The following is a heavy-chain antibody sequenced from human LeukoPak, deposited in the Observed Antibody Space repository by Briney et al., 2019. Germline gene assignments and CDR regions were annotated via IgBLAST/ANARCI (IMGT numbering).Heavy chain of an antibody. V-gene: IGHV3-30*18. Sequence: GRSLRLSCAASGFTFSSYGMHWVRQAPGKGLEWVAVISYDGSIKYYADSVKGRFTISRDNSKNTLYLQMNSLRAEDTAVYYCAKDKSEYQLLSVFDYWGQGTLVTVSS. CDR2: ISYDGSIK. D-gene: IGHD2-2*01. J-gene: IGHJ4*02. CDR1: GFTFSSYG. CDR3: AKDKSEYQLLSVFDY.